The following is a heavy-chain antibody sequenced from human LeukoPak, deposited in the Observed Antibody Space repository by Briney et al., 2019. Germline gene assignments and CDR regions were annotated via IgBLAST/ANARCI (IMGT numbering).Heavy chain of an antibody. Sequence: AGGSLRLSCAASGFTFSSYSMNWVRQAPGKGLEWVSYISSSSSTIYYADSVKGRFTISRDNAKNSLYLQMNSLRAEDTAVYYCARVHWPAAAGIAYYMDVWGKGTTVTVSS. V-gene: IGHV3-48*01. CDR1: GFTFSSYS. CDR3: ARVHWPAAAGIAYYMDV. J-gene: IGHJ6*03. CDR2: ISSSSSTI. D-gene: IGHD6-13*01.